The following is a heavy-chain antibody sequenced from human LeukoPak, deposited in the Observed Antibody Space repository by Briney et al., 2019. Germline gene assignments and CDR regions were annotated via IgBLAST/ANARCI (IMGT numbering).Heavy chain of an antibody. CDR2: IYFSGST. CDR3: ARGFYSEPFDY. D-gene: IGHD2/OR15-2a*01. Sequence: SETLSLTCTVSGDSISSYYWNWIRQPPGKGPEWIGYIYFSGSTNYNPSLKSRVTMSVDTSKNQFSLKLSSVTAADTAVYYCARGFYSEPFDYWGEGILVTVSS. J-gene: IGHJ4*02. V-gene: IGHV4-59*08. CDR1: GDSISSYY.